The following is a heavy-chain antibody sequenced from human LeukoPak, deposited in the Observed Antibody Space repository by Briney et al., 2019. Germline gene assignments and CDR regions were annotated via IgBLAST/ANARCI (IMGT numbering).Heavy chain of an antibody. D-gene: IGHD1-26*01. J-gene: IGHJ4*02. V-gene: IGHV4-59*08. CDR2: IYYSGST. CDR1: GGSISSYY. Sequence: PSETLSLTCTVSGGSISSYYWSWIRQPPGKGLEWIGYIYYSGSTNYNPSLKSRVTISVDTSKNQFSLKLSSVTAADTAVYYCARQGGGGPFDYWGQGTLVTVSS. CDR3: ARQGGGGPFDY.